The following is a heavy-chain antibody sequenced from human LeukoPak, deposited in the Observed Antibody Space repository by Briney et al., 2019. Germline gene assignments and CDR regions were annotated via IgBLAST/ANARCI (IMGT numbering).Heavy chain of an antibody. Sequence: SETLSLTCTVSGGSISSYYWSWIRQPAGKGLEWIGRIYTSGSTNYNPSLKSRVTMSVDTSKNQFSLKLSSVTAADTAVHYCARDPGRRDGYDDCWYFDLWGRGTLSLSPQ. CDR2: IYTSGST. CDR3: ARDPGRRDGYDDCWYFDL. CDR1: GGSISSYY. V-gene: IGHV4-4*07. J-gene: IGHJ2*01. D-gene: IGHD5-24*01.